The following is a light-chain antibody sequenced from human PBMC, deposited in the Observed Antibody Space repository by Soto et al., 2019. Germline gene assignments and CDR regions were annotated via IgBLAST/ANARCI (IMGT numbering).Light chain of an antibody. V-gene: IGKV3-20*01. J-gene: IGKJ1*01. Sequence: EVVLTQTPGTLSLSPGGRASLSCRASQSVGTFLALYRQRSGXAXXXXLXXXSXXAAXIPNRFSRSGSGTDFTHTISRLEPEDFAVYYCPQYSSSRRTFGQGTKVDIK. CDR1: QSVGTF. CDR2: XXS. CDR3: PQYSSSRRT.